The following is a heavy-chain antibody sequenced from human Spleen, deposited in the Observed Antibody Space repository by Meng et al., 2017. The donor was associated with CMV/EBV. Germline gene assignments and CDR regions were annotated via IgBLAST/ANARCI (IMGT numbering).Heavy chain of an antibody. V-gene: IGHV3-49*03. Sequence: GESLKISCAASGFTFSDNDMSWLRQAPGKGLEWVGFIRSKVHGGTTEYAASVKGRFTISRDDSKSIAYLQMNSLKTEDTAVYYCTRVSGMDVWGQGTTVTVSS. CDR2: IRSKVHGGTT. CDR3: TRVSGMDV. CDR1: GFTFSDND. J-gene: IGHJ6*02.